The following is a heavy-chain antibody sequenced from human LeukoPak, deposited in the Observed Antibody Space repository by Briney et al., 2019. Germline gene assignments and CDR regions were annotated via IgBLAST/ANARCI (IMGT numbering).Heavy chain of an antibody. CDR2: VSPDSGGT. Sequence: ASVTVSCKASGYSFTVYYKHLLRQAPGQGLEWMGWVSPDSGGTNYAQKIQRRVTMARETSISTAYMELSRLRSDDTAIYYCARDFLSDSSDYYYVWFDPWGQGTLVTVSS. D-gene: IGHD3-22*01. CDR1: GYSFTVYY. CDR3: ARDFLSDSSDYYYVWFDP. V-gene: IGHV1-2*02. J-gene: IGHJ5*02.